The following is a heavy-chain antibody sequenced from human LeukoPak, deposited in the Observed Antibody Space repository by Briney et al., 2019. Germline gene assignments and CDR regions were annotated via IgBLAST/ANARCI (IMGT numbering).Heavy chain of an antibody. Sequence: PGGSLRLSCVASGFTFKNYAMSWVRQAPGKGLEWVSAIDSSGAYTYYADSVRGRFIISRDNSKNSMYLQMNSLRAEDTAIYYCANIYGDYGGDYWGQGTLVTVSS. V-gene: IGHV3-23*01. J-gene: IGHJ4*02. CDR1: GFTFKNYA. CDR2: IDSSGAYT. D-gene: IGHD4-17*01. CDR3: ANIYGDYGGDY.